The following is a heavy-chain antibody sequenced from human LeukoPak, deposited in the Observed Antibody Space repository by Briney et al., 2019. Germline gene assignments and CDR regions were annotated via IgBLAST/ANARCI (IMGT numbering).Heavy chain of an antibody. CDR3: ATDGYRHQLLNWFDP. CDR1: GYTLTELS. Sequence: ASVKVSCEVSGYTLTELSMHWVRQAPGKGLEWMGGFDPEDGETIYAQKFQGRVTMTEDTSTDTAYMELSSLRSEDTAVYYCATDGYRHQLLNWFDPWGQGTLVTVSS. J-gene: IGHJ5*02. CDR2: FDPEDGET. D-gene: IGHD2-2*01. V-gene: IGHV1-24*01.